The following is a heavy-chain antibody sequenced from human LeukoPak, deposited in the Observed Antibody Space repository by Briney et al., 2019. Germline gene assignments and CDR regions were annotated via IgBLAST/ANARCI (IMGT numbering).Heavy chain of an antibody. J-gene: IGHJ3*02. Sequence: GGSLRLSCAASGFTFSSYSMNWVRQAPGKGLEWVSSISSSSSYIYYADSVKGRFTISRDNAKNSLYLQMNSLRAEDTAVYYCALSVERITMVRGVIGVRAFDIWGQGTMVTVSS. V-gene: IGHV3-21*01. CDR1: GFTFSSYS. CDR3: ALSVERITMVRGVIGVRAFDI. D-gene: IGHD3-10*01. CDR2: ISSSSSYI.